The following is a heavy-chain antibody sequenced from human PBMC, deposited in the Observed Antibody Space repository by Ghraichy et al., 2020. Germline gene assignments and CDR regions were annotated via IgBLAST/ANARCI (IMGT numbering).Heavy chain of an antibody. CDR1: GYTFTSYD. V-gene: IGHV1-8*01. D-gene: IGHD1-14*01. CDR3: ARNRAGSRYFDL. J-gene: IGHJ2*01. CDR2: MNPNSGNT. Sequence: ASVKVSCKASGYTFTSYDVNWVRQATGQGLEWMGWMNPNSGNTGYAQKFQGRVTMTRNTSISTAYMELSSLRSEDTAVYYCARNRAGSRYFDLWGRGTLVAVSS.